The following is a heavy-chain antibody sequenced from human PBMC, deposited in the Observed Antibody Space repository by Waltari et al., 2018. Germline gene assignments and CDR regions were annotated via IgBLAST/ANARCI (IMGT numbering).Heavy chain of an antibody. Sequence: QVQLVQSGAEVKKPGASVKVSCKASGYTFTGYYMNWVRQAPGQGLEWMGWINPNSGGTNYAQKFQGRVTMTRDTSISTAYMELSRLRSDDTAVYYCARASDYYDSSGINWYFDLWGRGTLVTVSS. CDR2: INPNSGGT. J-gene: IGHJ2*01. CDR1: GYTFTGYY. D-gene: IGHD3-22*01. V-gene: IGHV1-2*02. CDR3: ARASDYYDSSGINWYFDL.